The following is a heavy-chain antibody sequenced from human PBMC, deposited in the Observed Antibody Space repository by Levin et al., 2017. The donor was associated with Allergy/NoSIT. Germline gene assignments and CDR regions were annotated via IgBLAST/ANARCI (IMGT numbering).Heavy chain of an antibody. CDR3: ARTYYYGSGSWGYYFDY. J-gene: IGHJ4*02. CDR1: GYSFTSYW. D-gene: IGHD3-10*01. CDR2: IYPGDSDT. Sequence: PGESLKISCKGSGYSFTSYWIGWVRQMPGKGLEWMGIIYPGDSDTRYSPSFQGQVTISADKSISTAYLQWSSLKASDTAMYYCARTYYYGSGSWGYYFDYWGQGTLVTVSS. V-gene: IGHV5-51*01.